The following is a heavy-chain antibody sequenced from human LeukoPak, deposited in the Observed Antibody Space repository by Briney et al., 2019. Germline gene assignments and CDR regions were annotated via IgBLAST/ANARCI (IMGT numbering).Heavy chain of an antibody. CDR1: GGSISSSSYY. V-gene: IGHV4-39*07. Sequence: SETLSLTCTVSGGSISSSSYYWGWIRQPPGKGLEWIGSIYYSGSTYYNPSLKSRVTISVDTSKIQFSLKLSSVTAADTAVYYCARDERGYCSSTSCYTGSSWGQGTLVTVSS. CDR3: ARDERGYCSSTSCYTGSS. D-gene: IGHD2-2*02. CDR2: IYYSGST. J-gene: IGHJ5*02.